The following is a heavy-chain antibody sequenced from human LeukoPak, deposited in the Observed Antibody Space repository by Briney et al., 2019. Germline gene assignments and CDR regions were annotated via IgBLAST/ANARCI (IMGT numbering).Heavy chain of an antibody. D-gene: IGHD6-13*01. J-gene: IGHJ4*02. V-gene: IGHV1-2*02. CDR3: VGYSSTSADY. CDR1: GYTFTGYY. Sequence: ASVKVSCKASGYTFTGYYIYWVRQAPGQGLEWMGWINPNSGGTNYAQKFQGRVTMTRDTSINTAYMELSSLRSDDTAVYYCVGYSSTSADYWGQGTLVTVSS. CDR2: INPNSGGT.